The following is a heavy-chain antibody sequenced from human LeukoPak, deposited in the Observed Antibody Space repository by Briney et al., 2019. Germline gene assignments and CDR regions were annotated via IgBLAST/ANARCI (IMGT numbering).Heavy chain of an antibody. CDR1: GFTFNEYV. Sequence: GGSLTLSCAVSGFTFNEYVMSWVRQAPGSGLEWVSAVSSSGFSTYYADSVKGRFTISRDNFKNTLYLQLNSLRGEDTTVYYCAKEADNSGTYYMDVWGKGTTVTVSS. J-gene: IGHJ6*03. CDR2: VSSSGFST. CDR3: AKEADNSGTYYMDV. V-gene: IGHV3-23*01. D-gene: IGHD2/OR15-2a*01.